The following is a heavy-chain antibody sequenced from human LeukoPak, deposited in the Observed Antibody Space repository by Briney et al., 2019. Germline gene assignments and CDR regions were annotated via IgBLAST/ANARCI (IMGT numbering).Heavy chain of an antibody. Sequence: GGSLRLSCAASGFTFSNYGMHWVRQAPGKGLEWVAVMWYDGSNEYSGDSVKGRFTISRDKSKNTLHLQMNSLRAEDTAVYYCARDPYYGSGKYYYGMDLWGQGTTVTVSS. CDR3: ARDPYYGSGKYYYGMDL. CDR1: GFTFSNYG. D-gene: IGHD3-10*01. CDR2: MWYDGSNE. J-gene: IGHJ6*02. V-gene: IGHV3-33*01.